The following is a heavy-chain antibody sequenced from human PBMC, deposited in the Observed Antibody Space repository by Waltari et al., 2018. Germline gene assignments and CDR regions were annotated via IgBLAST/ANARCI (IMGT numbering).Heavy chain of an antibody. CDR1: GFDVSSSY. Sequence: EVQLVESGGGLLQRGGSLRLSCAGSGFDVSSSYMNWVRQAPGKGLEWVSGIHSGGNKYYADSVKGRFTISRDNSKNTLYLQMNSLRAEDTAVYYCAKDRSYGHSLANWGQGTLVTVSS. CDR3: AKDRSYGHSLAN. V-gene: IGHV3-53*01. D-gene: IGHD4-17*01. CDR2: IHSGGNK. J-gene: IGHJ4*02.